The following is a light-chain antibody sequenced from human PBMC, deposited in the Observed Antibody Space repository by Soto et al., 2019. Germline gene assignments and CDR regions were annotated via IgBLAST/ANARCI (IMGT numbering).Light chain of an antibody. J-gene: IGKJ1*01. V-gene: IGKV1-5*03. CDR3: QPYNSDSET. CDR1: QSISNS. CDR2: QTS. Sequence: DIQMTQSPSTLSASVGDRVTITCRASQSISNSLAWFQQKPGKAPKVLIYQTSKLHNWVPSTFSGSGSGTEFTLTISGLQADDFATYYCQPYNSDSETFGQGTKVEIK.